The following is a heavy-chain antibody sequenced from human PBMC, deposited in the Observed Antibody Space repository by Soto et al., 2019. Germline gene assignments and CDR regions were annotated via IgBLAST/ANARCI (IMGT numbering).Heavy chain of an antibody. J-gene: IGHJ4*02. CDR3: AKGRREWLRYFDY. D-gene: IGHD5-12*01. CDR2: ISGSGGST. CDR1: GFTFSNYA. V-gene: IGHV3-23*01. Sequence: GGSLRLSCAASGFTFSNYAMSWVRQAPGMGLEWVSAISGSGGSTYYADSVKGRFSISRDSSKNTLYLQMNSLSTEDTAVYYCAKGRREWLRYFDYWGQGTLVTVSS.